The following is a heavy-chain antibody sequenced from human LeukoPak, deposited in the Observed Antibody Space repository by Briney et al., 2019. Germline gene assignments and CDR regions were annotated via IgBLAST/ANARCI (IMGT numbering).Heavy chain of an antibody. CDR1: GFTVSSNY. J-gene: IGHJ4*02. CDR3: ARALTGSDDY. V-gene: IGHV3-53*01. Sequence: GGSLRLSCAASGFTVSSNYMSWVRQAPGKGLEWVSVIYSGGSTYYADSVKDRFTISRDNSKNTLYLQMNSLRAEDTAVYYCARALTGSDDYWGQGTLVTVSS. D-gene: IGHD6-19*01. CDR2: IYSGGST.